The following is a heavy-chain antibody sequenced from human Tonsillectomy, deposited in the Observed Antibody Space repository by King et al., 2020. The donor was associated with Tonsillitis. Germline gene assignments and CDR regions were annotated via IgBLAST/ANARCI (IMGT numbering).Heavy chain of an antibody. D-gene: IGHD5-24*01. CDR3: AKSRGDGYNWHFDY. V-gene: IGHV3-23*04. CDR2: ISGSGGNT. J-gene: IGHJ4*02. Sequence: VQLVESGGGLVQPGGSLRLSCAASGFTFSSYAMNWVRQAPGKGLEWVSAISGSGGNTYYADSVKGRFTISRDNSNNTLYLQMNSLRAVDTAVYYCAKSRGDGYNWHFDYWVQGTRVAVTS. CDR1: GFTFSSYA.